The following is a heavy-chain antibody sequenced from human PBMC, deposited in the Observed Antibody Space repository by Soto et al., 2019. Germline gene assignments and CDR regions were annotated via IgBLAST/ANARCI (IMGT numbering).Heavy chain of an antibody. D-gene: IGHD5-18*01. Sequence: QVPLIQSGGGVVQPGRSLRLSCEGSGFTFNRHGMHWVRQAPGKGLEWLAVISFDGSDIYYAESVKGRFTISRDNSEKTVYLHMSSLSPEDTAIYFCAKMTRGYTYGLDYWGQGTLVTVSS. CDR2: ISFDGSDI. CDR1: GFTFNRHG. V-gene: IGHV3-30*18. J-gene: IGHJ4*02. CDR3: AKMTRGYTYGLDY.